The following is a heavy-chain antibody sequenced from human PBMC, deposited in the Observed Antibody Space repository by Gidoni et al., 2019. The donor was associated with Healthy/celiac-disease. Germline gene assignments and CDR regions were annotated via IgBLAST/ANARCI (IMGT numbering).Heavy chain of an antibody. CDR1: VYSFTSYW. Sequence: EVQLVQSGAEVKKPGESLKISFKGSVYSFTSYWIGGVRQMPGKGLEWMGIIYPGDSDTRYSPSFQGQVTISADKSISTAYLQWSSLKASDTAMYYCARHALGILWGKGNWFDPWGQGTLVTVSS. D-gene: IGHD2-21*01. CDR3: ARHALGILWGKGNWFDP. V-gene: IGHV5-51*01. J-gene: IGHJ5*02. CDR2: IYPGDSDT.